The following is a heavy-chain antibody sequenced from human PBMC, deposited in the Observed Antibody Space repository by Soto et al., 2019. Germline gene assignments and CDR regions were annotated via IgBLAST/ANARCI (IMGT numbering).Heavy chain of an antibody. V-gene: IGHV3-21*01. CDR3: ARGGPVVVVAVPYYYYGMDV. CDR1: GFTFSSYS. CDR2: ISSSSSYI. D-gene: IGHD2-15*01. J-gene: IGHJ6*02. Sequence: PGGSLRLSCAASGFTFSSYSMNWVRQAPGKGLEWVSSISSSSSYIYYADSVKGRFTISRDNAKNSLYLQMNSLRAEDTAVYYCARGGPVVVVAVPYYYYGMDVWGQGTTVTVSS.